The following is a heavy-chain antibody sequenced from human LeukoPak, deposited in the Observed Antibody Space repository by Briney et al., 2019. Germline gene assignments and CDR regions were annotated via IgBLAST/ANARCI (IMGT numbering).Heavy chain of an antibody. J-gene: IGHJ3*02. CDR1: GGSISSGGYS. Sequence: PSQTLSLTCAVSGGSISSGGYSWSWIRQPPGTGLEWIGYIYHSGSTYYNPSLKSRVTISVDRSKNQFSLKLSSVTAADTAVYYCARERSQDAFDIWGQGTMVTVSS. V-gene: IGHV4-30-2*01. D-gene: IGHD2-15*01. CDR3: ARERSQDAFDI. CDR2: IYHSGST.